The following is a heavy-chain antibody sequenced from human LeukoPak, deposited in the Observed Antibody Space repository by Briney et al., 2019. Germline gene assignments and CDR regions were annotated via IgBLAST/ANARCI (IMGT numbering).Heavy chain of an antibody. J-gene: IGHJ5*02. V-gene: IGHV3-23*01. CDR1: GFTFSAYA. CDR2: IRASGSSA. D-gene: IGHD6-25*01. Sequence: GGSLRLSWVAPGFTFSAYAMSWVRPAPGKGLEWVSGIRASGSSAYYADSVEGRFTISRDNSKNTLYLQMNSLRAEDTAVYYCAKHLGWGPSGSNWFDPWGQGTLVTVSS. CDR3: AKHLGWGPSGSNWFDP.